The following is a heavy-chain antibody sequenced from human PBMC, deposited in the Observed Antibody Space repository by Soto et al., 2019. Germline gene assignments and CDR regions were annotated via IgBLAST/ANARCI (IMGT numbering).Heavy chain of an antibody. V-gene: IGHV3-23*01. J-gene: IGHJ4*02. CDR3: AAGTTSSWYGY. Sequence: VGSLRLSCAASGFSFSSYAMSWVRQAPGKGLEWVSLISDSGAGTYYGDSVKGRFTISRDNSKNTLYLQMNSLRVEDTAVYFCAAGTTSSWYGYWGQGALVTVSS. D-gene: IGHD6-13*01. CDR2: ISDSGAGT. CDR1: GFSFSSYA.